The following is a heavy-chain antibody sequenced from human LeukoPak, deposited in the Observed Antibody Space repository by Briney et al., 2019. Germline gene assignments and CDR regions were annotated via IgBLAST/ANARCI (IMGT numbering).Heavy chain of an antibody. CDR3: ARESAGALDI. V-gene: IGHV4-38-2*02. CDR1: GYSISSGYY. Sequence: PSETLSLTCAVSGYSISSGYYWGWIRQPPGKGLEWIGSIYYSGSTYYNPSLKSRVTISVDTSKNQFSLKLSSVTAADTAVYFCARESAGALDIWGQGTVVTVSS. J-gene: IGHJ3*02. CDR2: IYYSGST.